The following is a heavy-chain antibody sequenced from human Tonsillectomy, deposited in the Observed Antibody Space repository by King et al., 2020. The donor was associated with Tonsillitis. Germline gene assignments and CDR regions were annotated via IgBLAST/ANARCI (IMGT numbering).Heavy chain of an antibody. V-gene: IGHV1-18*01. Sequence: QLVQSGAEVKKPGASVKVSCKASGYTFCSYGVSWVRQAPGQGIEWWGWVSAYNDNTNYAQKLLGRGTMTTDTSTSSAYMELRSLRSDDTAVYYCARGGKRGSSYYMDVWGKGTTVTVSS. CDR1: GYTFCSYG. D-gene: IGHD4-23*01. CDR3: ARGGKRGSSYYMDV. CDR2: VSAYNDNT. J-gene: IGHJ6*03.